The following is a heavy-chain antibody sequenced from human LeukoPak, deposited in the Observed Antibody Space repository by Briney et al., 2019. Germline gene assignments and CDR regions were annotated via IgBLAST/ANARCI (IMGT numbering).Heavy chain of an antibody. CDR1: GGSISSSNYY. D-gene: IGHD3-3*01. CDR3: ARAPRSGYDFWSGSNLLNWFDP. Sequence: SETLSLTCTVSGGSISSSNYYWGWIRQPPGKGLEWIGSIYYSGSTYYNPSLKSRVTISVDTSKNQFSLKLSSVTAADTAVYYCARAPRSGYDFWSGSNLLNWFDPWGQGTLVTVSS. V-gene: IGHV4-39*07. CDR2: IYYSGST. J-gene: IGHJ5*02.